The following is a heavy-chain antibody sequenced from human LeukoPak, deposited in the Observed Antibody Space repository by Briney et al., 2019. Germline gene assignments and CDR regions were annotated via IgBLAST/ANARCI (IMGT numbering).Heavy chain of an antibody. CDR3: ARISIVVVPAYFDY. J-gene: IGHJ4*02. V-gene: IGHV4-39*01. CDR2: IYYSGST. Sequence: SETLSLTCTVSGGSISSSSYQWGWIRQPPGRGLEWIGSIYYSGSTYYNPSLKSRVTVSVDTSKNQFSLKLSSVTAADTAVYYCARISIVVVPAYFDYWGQGTLVTVSS. CDR1: GGSISSSSYQ. D-gene: IGHD2-2*01.